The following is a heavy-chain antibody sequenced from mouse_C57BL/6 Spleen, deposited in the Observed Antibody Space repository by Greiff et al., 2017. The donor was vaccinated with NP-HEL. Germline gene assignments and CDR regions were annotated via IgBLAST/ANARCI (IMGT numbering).Heavy chain of an antibody. CDR2: INPNNGGT. CDR3: AREEDYGNHMDY. V-gene: IGHV1-26*01. J-gene: IGHJ4*01. D-gene: IGHD2-1*01. Sequence: VQLQQSGPELVKPGASVKISCKASGYTFTDYYMNWVKQSHGKSLEWIGDINPNNGGTSYNQKFKGKATLTVDKSSSTAYMELRSLTSEDSAVCYCAREEDYGNHMDYWGQGTSVTVSS. CDR1: GYTFTDYY.